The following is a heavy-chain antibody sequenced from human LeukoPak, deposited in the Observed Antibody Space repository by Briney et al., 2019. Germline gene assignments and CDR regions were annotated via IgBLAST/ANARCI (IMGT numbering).Heavy chain of an antibody. Sequence: SETLSLTCTVSGGSISSYYWSWIRQPPGKGLEWIGYIYYSGSTNYNPSLKSRVTISVDTSKNQFSLKLSSVTAADTAVYYCARALSYSGSYYYWGQGTLVTVSS. CDR2: IYYSGST. V-gene: IGHV4-59*01. CDR1: GGSISSYY. J-gene: IGHJ4*02. D-gene: IGHD1-26*01. CDR3: ARALSYSGSYYY.